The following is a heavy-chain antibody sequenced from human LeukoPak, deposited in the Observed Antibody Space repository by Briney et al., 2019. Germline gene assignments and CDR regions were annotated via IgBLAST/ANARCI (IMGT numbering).Heavy chain of an antibody. CDR1: GGSFSGYY. J-gene: IGHJ4*02. Sequence: SQTLSLTCAVYGGSFSGYYWSWIRQPPGKGLEWIGEINHSGSTNYNPSLKSRVTISVDTSKNQFSLKLSSVTAADTAVYYCARLGRLRYFDWPLDYWGQGTLVTVSS. CDR3: ARLGRLRYFDWPLDY. CDR2: INHSGST. V-gene: IGHV4-34*01. D-gene: IGHD3-9*01.